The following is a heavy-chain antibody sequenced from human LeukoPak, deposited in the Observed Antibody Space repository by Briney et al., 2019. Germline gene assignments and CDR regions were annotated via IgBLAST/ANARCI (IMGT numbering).Heavy chain of an antibody. CDR3: TRDRLRFLEWPYYYYGMDV. CDR2: IRSKAYGGTT. D-gene: IGHD3-3*01. V-gene: IGHV3-49*04. CDR1: GFTFGDYA. Sequence: GGSLRLSCTASGFTFGDYAMSWVRQAPGKGLEWVGFIRSKAYGGTTEYAASVKGRFTISRDDSKSIAYLQMYSLKTEDTAVYYCTRDRLRFLEWPYYYYGMDVWGQGTTVTVSS. J-gene: IGHJ6*02.